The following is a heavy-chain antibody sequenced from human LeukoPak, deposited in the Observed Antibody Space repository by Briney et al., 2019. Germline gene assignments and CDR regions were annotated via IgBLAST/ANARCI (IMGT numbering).Heavy chain of an antibody. CDR2: IIPIFGTA. D-gene: IGHD2-2*01. CDR1: GYTFTSYA. J-gene: IGHJ6*03. CDR3: ARGSIVVVPAALYYYYMDV. V-gene: IGHV1-69*13. Sequence: ASVKVSCKASGYTFTSYAISWVRQAPGQGLEWMGGIIPIFGTANYAQKFQGRVTITADESTSTAYMELSSLRSEDTAVYYCARGSIVVVPAALYYYYMDVWGKGTTVTVSS.